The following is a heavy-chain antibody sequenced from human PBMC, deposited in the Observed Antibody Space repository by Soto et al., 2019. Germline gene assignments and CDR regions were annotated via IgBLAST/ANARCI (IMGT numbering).Heavy chain of an antibody. Sequence: ASVKVSCKASGYTFTSYDINWVRQATGQGLEWMGWMNPNSGNTGYAQKFQGRVTMTRNTSISTAYMELSSLRSEDTAVYYCARGIFGVVMDYYYYYMDVWGKGTTVTVSS. V-gene: IGHV1-8*01. CDR2: MNPNSGNT. J-gene: IGHJ6*03. CDR1: GYTFTSYD. CDR3: ARGIFGVVMDYYYYYMDV. D-gene: IGHD3-3*01.